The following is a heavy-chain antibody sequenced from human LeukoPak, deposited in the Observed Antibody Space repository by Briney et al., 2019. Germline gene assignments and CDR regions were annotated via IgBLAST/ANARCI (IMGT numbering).Heavy chain of an antibody. Sequence: PGGSLRLSCAASGFTFSSYGMPWVRQAPGKGLEWVAVIWYDGSNKYYADSVKGRFTISRDNSKNTLYLQMNSLRAEDTAVYYCARGLVQTTYDSSGYYYRGEAFDIWGQGTMVTVSS. D-gene: IGHD3-22*01. CDR3: ARGLVQTTYDSSGYYYRGEAFDI. J-gene: IGHJ3*02. CDR1: GFTFSSYG. V-gene: IGHV3-33*01. CDR2: IWYDGSNK.